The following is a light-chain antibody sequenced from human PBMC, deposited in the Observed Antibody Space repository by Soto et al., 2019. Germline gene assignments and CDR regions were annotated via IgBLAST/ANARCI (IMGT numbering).Light chain of an antibody. CDR3: CSYAGRSTVI. CDR2: EGN. J-gene: IGLJ2*01. Sequence: QSALTQPASVSGSPGQSITISCTGSSGDIGTYNLVSWYQQHPGRAPKLIIFEGNKRPSGVSNRFSASKSGNTASLAISGLQAEDEADYHCCSYAGRSTVICGGGTNVTVL. V-gene: IGLV2-23*01. CDR1: SGDIGTYNL.